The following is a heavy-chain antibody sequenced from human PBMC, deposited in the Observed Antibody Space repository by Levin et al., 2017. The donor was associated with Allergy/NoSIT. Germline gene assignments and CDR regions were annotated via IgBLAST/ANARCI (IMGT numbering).Heavy chain of an antibody. J-gene: IGHJ5*02. CDR3: ARVGSVYMVRGIFVTFDP. CDR2: IYHTGST. V-gene: IGHV4-4*02. Sequence: SETLSLTCAVSGDSISSNNWWSWVRQPPGKGLEWIGEIYHTGSTKYNPSLESRVTISVDRSRNHFSLQLNSVTAADTAVYYCARVGSVYMVRGIFVTFDPWGQGTLVTVSS. CDR1: GDSISSNNW. D-gene: IGHD3-10*01.